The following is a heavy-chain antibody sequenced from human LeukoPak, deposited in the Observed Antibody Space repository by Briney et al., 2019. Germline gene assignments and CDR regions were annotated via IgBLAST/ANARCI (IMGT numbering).Heavy chain of an antibody. V-gene: IGHV3-30*15. CDR1: GLAFNTQA. CDR3: ASDRGKLRYLDR. CDR2: MSLDGSSI. D-gene: IGHD3-9*01. Sequence: SLRLSCVASGLAFNTQAMHWVRQAPGKGLEWLAVMSLDGSSIYYADSVRGRFTISRDNSKNTLFLQMSSPRVEDTALYYCASDRGKLRYLDRWGQGTLLTVSS. J-gene: IGHJ4*02.